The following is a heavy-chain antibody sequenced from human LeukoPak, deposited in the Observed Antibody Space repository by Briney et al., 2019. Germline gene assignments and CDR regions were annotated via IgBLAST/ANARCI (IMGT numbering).Heavy chain of an antibody. D-gene: IGHD3-10*01. CDR3: ARGNYYGSGTYYYYYMDV. CDR2: INPNSGGT. V-gene: IGHV1-2*02. CDR1: GYSFTGYY. Sequence: EASVKVSCTASGYSFTGYYMHWVRQAPGQGLEWMGWINPNSGGTNYAQKFQGRVTMTRDTSISTGYMELRRLRSDDTAVYYCARGNYYGSGTYYYYYMDVWGKGTTVTISS. J-gene: IGHJ6*03.